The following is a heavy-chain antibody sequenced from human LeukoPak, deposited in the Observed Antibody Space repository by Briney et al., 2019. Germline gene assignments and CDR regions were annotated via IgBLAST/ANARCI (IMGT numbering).Heavy chain of an antibody. CDR3: AIVDTAGYYSLDY. CDR2: ISSSSSFI. J-gene: IGHJ4*02. V-gene: IGHV3-21*01. D-gene: IGHD3-9*01. Sequence: GGSLRLSCAASGFTFSSYSMNWVRQAPGKGLEWVSSISSSSSFIYYADSVKGRFTISRDNAKNSLYLQMNSLRAEDTAVYYCAIVDTAGYYSLDYWGQGTLVTVSS. CDR1: GFTFSSYS.